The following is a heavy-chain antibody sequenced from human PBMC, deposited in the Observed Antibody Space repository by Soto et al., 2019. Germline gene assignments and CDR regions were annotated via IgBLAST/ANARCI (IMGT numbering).Heavy chain of an antibody. Sequence: QVQLQQSGPGLVQSSQTLSLTCAIFGDSVSSNSAAWNWIRQSPSRGLEWLGRTYYGSTWYHDYASSVRSRININPDTSKNQFSLQLSSVTPEDTAIYFCARGTGHSLFVLSNWGQGTLVTVSS. V-gene: IGHV6-1*01. J-gene: IGHJ4*02. CDR3: ARGTGHSLFVLSN. D-gene: IGHD2-21*01. CDR2: TYYGSTWYH. CDR1: GDSVSSNSAA.